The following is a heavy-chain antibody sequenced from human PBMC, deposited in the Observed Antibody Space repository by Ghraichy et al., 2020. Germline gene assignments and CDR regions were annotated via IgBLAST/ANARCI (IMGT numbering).Heavy chain of an antibody. CDR2: ITSSSRTT. V-gene: IGHV3-48*02. Sequence: GGSLRLSCVGSGFTFSSYSTNWVRQSPGKGLEWVSYITSSSRTTFYADSVKGRFTISRDNAQNSLYLQMKSLRDEDTAVYYCARGSSVVRFYYYAGMDVWGQGTTVTVSS. J-gene: IGHJ6*02. CDR3: ARGSSVVRFYYYAGMDV. D-gene: IGHD2-21*01. CDR1: GFTFSSYS.